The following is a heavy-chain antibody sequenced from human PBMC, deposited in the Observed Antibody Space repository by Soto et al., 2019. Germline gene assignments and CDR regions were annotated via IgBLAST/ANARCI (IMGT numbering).Heavy chain of an antibody. CDR3: ARGRLAYCGGDCFLTYYYYYYGMDV. CDR1: GGSFSGYY. V-gene: IGHV4-34*01. J-gene: IGHJ6*02. D-gene: IGHD2-21*02. Sequence: QVQLQQWGAGLLKPSETLSLTCAVYGGSFSGYYWSWIRQPPGKGLEWIGEINHSGSTNYNPSLKSRVTRSVDTSKNQFSLQLSSVTAADTAVYYCARGRLAYCGGDCFLTYYYYYYGMDVWGQGTTVTVSS. CDR2: INHSGST.